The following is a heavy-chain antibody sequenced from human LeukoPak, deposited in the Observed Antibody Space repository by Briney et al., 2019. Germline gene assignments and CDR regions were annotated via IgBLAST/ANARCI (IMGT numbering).Heavy chain of an antibody. CDR3: ATYGDLIHY. CDR1: GYTFTSYD. D-gene: IGHD4-17*01. Sequence: ASVKVSCKASGYTFTSYDINWVRQATGQGLEWMGWMNPNSGNTGYAQKFQGRVTITADESTSTAYMELSSLRSEDTAVYYCATYGDLIHYWGQGTLVTVSS. CDR2: MNPNSGNT. J-gene: IGHJ4*02. V-gene: IGHV1-8*01.